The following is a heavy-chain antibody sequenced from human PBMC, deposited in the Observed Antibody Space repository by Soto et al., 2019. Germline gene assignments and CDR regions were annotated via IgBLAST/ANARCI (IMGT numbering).Heavy chain of an antibody. V-gene: IGHV4-59*01. J-gene: IGHJ5*02. CDR2: IYYSGST. CDR3: ARWGRGLDP. CDR1: GGSISSYY. D-gene: IGHD3-16*01. Sequence: QVQLQESGPGLVKPSETLSLTCTVSGGSISSYYWNWIRQPPGKGLEWIGYIYYSGSTNYSPSLKSRVTISVDTSKNQFSLKLSSVTAADTAVYYCARWGRGLDPCGQGTLITVSS.